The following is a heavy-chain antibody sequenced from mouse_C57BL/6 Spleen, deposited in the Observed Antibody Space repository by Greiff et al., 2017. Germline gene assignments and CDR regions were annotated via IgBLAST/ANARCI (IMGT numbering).Heavy chain of an antibody. J-gene: IGHJ2*01. CDR2: ISSGGDYI. Sequence: EVMLVESGEGLVKPGGSLKLSCAASGFTFSSYAMSWVRQTPEKRLEWVAYISSGGDYIYYADTVKGRFTISRDNARNTLYLQMSSLKSEDTAMYYCTRDSSPYYFDYWGQGTTRTVSS. V-gene: IGHV5-9-1*02. D-gene: IGHD1-1*01. CDR1: GFTFSSYA. CDR3: TRDSSPYYFDY.